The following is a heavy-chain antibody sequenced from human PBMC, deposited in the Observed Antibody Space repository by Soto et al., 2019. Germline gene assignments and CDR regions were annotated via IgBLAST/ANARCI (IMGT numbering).Heavy chain of an antibody. CDR3: ARGHDYGDYLVDY. CDR1: GGSVSSGSYY. CDR2: IYYSGTT. Sequence: QVQLQESGPGLVKPSETLSLTCTVSGGSVSSGSYYWSWIRQPPGKGLAWIGYIYYSGTTNYNPSLKSRVTISVDTSKNQFSLKLSSVTAADTAVYYCARGHDYGDYLVDYWGQGTLVTVSS. V-gene: IGHV4-61*01. D-gene: IGHD4-17*01. J-gene: IGHJ4*02.